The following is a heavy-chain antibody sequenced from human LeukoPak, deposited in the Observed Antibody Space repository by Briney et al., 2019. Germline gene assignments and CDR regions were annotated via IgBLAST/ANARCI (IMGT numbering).Heavy chain of an antibody. Sequence: SETLSLTCSVSGGSISLSYYYWGWIRQPPGKALEWIGSVYYSGTTSYNPSLKSRVTISVDMSKNHFSLRLSSVTAADTAMYYCAKGTLYSGWSYYFDYWGQGSQVTVSS. V-gene: IGHV4-39*07. CDR2: VYYSGTT. CDR1: GGSISLSYYY. D-gene: IGHD6-19*01. J-gene: IGHJ4*02. CDR3: AKGTLYSGWSYYFDY.